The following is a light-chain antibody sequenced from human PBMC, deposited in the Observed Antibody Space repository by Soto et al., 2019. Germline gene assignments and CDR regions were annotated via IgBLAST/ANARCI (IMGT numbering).Light chain of an antibody. CDR1: QSISSW. J-gene: IGKJ2*01. CDR3: QQYNSYPYT. V-gene: IGKV1-5*01. CDR2: DAS. Sequence: DIQMTQSPSTLSASVGDRVTINCRASQSISSWLAWYQQKPGKAPKLLIYDASSLESGVPSRFSGSGSGTECTLTISSLQPDDFATYYCQQYNSYPYTVGQGTKLEIK.